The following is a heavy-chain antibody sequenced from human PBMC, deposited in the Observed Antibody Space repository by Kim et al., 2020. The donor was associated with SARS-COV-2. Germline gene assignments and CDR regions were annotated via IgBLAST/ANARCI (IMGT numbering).Heavy chain of an antibody. CDR3: AREGWGDNRFDP. D-gene: IGHD1-26*01. Sequence: TYSPSFQGHVTISADKSISTAYLQWSSRKASDTAMYYCAREGWGDNRFDPWGQGTLVTVSS. J-gene: IGHJ5*02. V-gene: IGHV5-10-1*01.